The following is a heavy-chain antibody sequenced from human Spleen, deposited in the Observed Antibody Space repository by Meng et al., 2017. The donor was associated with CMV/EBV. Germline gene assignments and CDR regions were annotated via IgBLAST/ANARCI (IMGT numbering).Heavy chain of an antibody. D-gene: IGHD1-1*01. CDR1: GYSFSDYY. Sequence: ASVKVSCKASGYSFSDYYIHWVRQVPGQGLEWMGWINPNGGGANYAQNFQDRVTMTTDTSIRTVYMELSRLTSVDTAIYYCARNLGIGPAGYWGQGTLVTVSS. CDR3: ARNLGIGPAGY. J-gene: IGHJ4*02. CDR2: INPNGGGA. V-gene: IGHV1-2*02.